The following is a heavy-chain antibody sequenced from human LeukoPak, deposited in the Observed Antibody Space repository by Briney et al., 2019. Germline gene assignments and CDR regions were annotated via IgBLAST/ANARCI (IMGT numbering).Heavy chain of an antibody. D-gene: IGHD6-19*01. J-gene: IGHJ4*02. V-gene: IGHV3-21*01. CDR3: ARVGSSIAVAGIDFLDY. CDR2: ISSSSSYI. Sequence: GGSLRLSCAASGFTFSSYSMNWVRQAPGKGLEWVSSISSSSSYIYYADSVKGRFTISRDNAKNSLYLQMNSLRAEDTAVYYCARVGSSIAVAGIDFLDYWGQGTLVTVSS. CDR1: GFTFSSYS.